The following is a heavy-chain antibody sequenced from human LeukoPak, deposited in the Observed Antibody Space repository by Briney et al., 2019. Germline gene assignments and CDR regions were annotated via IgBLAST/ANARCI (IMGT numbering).Heavy chain of an antibody. V-gene: IGHV3-20*04. Sequence: GSLRLSCAASGFTFDDYGMSWVRQAPGKGLEWVSGINWNGGSTGYADSVKGRFTISRDNAKNSLYLQMNSLRAEDTALYYCARGLYCSGGSCYTDAFDIWGQGTMVTVSS. CDR3: ARGLYCSGGSCYTDAFDI. J-gene: IGHJ3*02. D-gene: IGHD2-15*01. CDR1: GFTFDDYG. CDR2: INWNGGST.